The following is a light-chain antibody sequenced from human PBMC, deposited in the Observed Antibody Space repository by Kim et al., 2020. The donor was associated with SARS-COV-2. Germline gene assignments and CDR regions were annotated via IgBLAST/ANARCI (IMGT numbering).Light chain of an antibody. V-gene: IGLV1-47*01. J-gene: IGLJ3*02. Sequence: GQRVTIACCGSSSNIGSNYVYWYQQLPGTAPQLLIYRNNQRPSGVPDRVSGSKSGTSASLAISGLRSEDEADYYCAAWDDSLSGRVFGGGTQLTVL. CDR3: AAWDDSLSGRV. CDR2: RNN. CDR1: SSNIGSNY.